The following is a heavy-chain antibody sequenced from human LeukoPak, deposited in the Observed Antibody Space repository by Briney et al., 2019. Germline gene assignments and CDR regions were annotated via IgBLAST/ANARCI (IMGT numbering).Heavy chain of an antibody. CDR3: ARLPDIAVAGTGYNWFDP. D-gene: IGHD6-19*01. V-gene: IGHV5-10-1*01. CDR2: IDPSDSYT. CDR1: GYSFSSYW. J-gene: IGHJ5*02. Sequence: PGESLKISCKGSGYSFSSYWITWVRQMPGKGLEWMGRIDPSDSYTNYSPSFQGHVTISADKSISTAYLQWSSLKASDTAMYYCARLPDIAVAGTGYNWFDPWGQGTLVTVSS.